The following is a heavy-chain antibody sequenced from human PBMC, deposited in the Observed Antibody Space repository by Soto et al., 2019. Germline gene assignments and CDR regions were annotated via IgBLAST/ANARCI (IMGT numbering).Heavy chain of an antibody. J-gene: IGHJ4*02. V-gene: IGHV4-59*08. CDR3: ARQPGYYDILTGYTTYYFDY. CDR1: GGSIGTYY. CDR2: IYYRGNT. D-gene: IGHD3-9*01. Sequence: QVQLQESGPGLVKPSETLSLTCTVSGGSIGTYYWSWIRQPPGKGLEWIGYIYYRGNTDYNPSLKSRVTISLDTPKNQFSLKLSSVTAAYTAVYYCARQPGYYDILTGYTTYYFDYWGQGILVTVSS.